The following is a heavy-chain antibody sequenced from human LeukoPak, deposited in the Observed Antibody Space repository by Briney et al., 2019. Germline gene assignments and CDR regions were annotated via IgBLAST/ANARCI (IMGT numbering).Heavy chain of an antibody. D-gene: IGHD3-22*01. Sequence: SETLSLTCTVSGGSISSGDYYWSWIRQPPGKGLEWIGYIYYSRSTYYNPSLKSRVTISVDTSKNQFSLKLSSVTAADTAVYYCARVLSGDSSGYLYYYYYYYMDVWGKGTTVTVSS. CDR2: IYYSRST. J-gene: IGHJ6*03. V-gene: IGHV4-30-4*08. CDR1: GGSISSGDYY. CDR3: ARVLSGDSSGYLYYYYYYYMDV.